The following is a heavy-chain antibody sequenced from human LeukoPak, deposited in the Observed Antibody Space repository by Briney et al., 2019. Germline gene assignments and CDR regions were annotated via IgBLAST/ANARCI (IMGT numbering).Heavy chain of an antibody. V-gene: IGHV3-9*01. Sequence: GGTLRLSCAASGFTFDDYAMHWVRQAPGKGLEWVSGISWNSGSIGYADSVKGRFTISRDNAKNSLYLQMNSLRAEDTALYYCAKDIFTGIAAAGAIDYWGQGTLVTVSS. CDR1: GFTFDDYA. J-gene: IGHJ4*02. CDR3: AKDIFTGIAAAGAIDY. CDR2: ISWNSGSI. D-gene: IGHD6-13*01.